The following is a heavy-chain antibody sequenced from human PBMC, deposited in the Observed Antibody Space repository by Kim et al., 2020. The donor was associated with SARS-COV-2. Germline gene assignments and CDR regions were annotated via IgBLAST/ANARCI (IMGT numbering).Heavy chain of an antibody. D-gene: IGHD4-4*01. CDR3: AKALPLQEVYNWYFDV. CDR2: ISGSAGRT. CDR1: GFSFKNYA. V-gene: IGHV3-23*01. J-gene: IGHJ2*01. Sequence: GGSLRLSCVGSGFSFKNYAMIWVRQAPGQGLEWVSGISGSAGRTFYPDSMKGRFTISRDISKTTLFLQINSLRAEDTAVYYCAKALPLQEVYNWYFDVWG.